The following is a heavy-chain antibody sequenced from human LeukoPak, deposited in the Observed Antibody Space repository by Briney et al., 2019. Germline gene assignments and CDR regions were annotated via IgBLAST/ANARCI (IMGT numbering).Heavy chain of an antibody. V-gene: IGHV3-23*01. D-gene: IGHD3-3*01. CDR3: AKVGGLLRFLEWLSNFDY. CDR1: GFTFSSYA. Sequence: GGSLRLSCAASGFTFSSYAMSWVRQAPGKGLEWVSAISGSGGSTYYADSVKGRFTISRDNSKNTLYLQMNSLRAEDTAVYYCAKVGGLLRFLEWLSNFDYCGQGTLVTVSS. CDR2: ISGSGGST. J-gene: IGHJ4*02.